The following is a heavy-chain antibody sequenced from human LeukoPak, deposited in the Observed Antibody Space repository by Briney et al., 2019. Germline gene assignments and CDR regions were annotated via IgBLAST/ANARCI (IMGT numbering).Heavy chain of an antibody. J-gene: IGHJ6*02. CDR3: AKSTETYYDFWSGNYGMDV. Sequence: PGGSLRLSCAASGFTFSSYGMHWVRQAPGKGREGVAVISYDGSNKYYANSVKGRFTISRDNSKNTLYLQMNSLRAEDTAVYYCAKSTETYYDFWSGNYGMDVWGQGTTVTVSS. V-gene: IGHV3-30*18. D-gene: IGHD3-3*01. CDR1: GFTFSSYG. CDR2: ISYDGSNK.